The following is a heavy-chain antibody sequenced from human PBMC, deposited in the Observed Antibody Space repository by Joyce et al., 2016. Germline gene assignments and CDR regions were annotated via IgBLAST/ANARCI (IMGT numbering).Heavy chain of an antibody. CDR2: IPHEGKNK. CDR3: ARDRVSFSSITTFGLANYGMDV. V-gene: IGHV3-30*03. J-gene: IGHJ6*02. D-gene: IGHD3-3*01. Sequence: QVQLVESGGGVVQPGRSLRLSCSVSGFNVTDYGIHWVRQAPGKGLEWVAVIPHEGKNKFYGESVKGQFTISRDKSKNTVYLQMNRLRREDTAIYYCARDRVSFSSITTFGLANYGMDVWGQGTTVTVSS. CDR1: GFNVTDYG.